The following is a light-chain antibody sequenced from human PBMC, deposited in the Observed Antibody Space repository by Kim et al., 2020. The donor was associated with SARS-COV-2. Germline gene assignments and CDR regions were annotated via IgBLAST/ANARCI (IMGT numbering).Light chain of an antibody. J-gene: IGKJ2*01. Sequence: SPGESATRSCRASQSVSSYLAWYQQKPGQAPRLLIYDASNRATGIPARFSGSGSGTDFTLTISSLEPEDFAVYYCQQRSNWPPYTFGQGTKLEI. CDR3: QQRSNWPPYT. CDR2: DAS. CDR1: QSVSSY. V-gene: IGKV3-11*01.